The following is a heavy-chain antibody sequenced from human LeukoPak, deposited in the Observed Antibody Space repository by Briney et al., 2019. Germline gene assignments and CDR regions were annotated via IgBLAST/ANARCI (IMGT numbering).Heavy chain of an antibody. Sequence: GFLRLSCAASGFTFSSYGMHWVRQAPGKGLEGVAFIRYDGSNKYYADSVKGRFTISRDNSKNTLYLQMNSLRAEDTAVYYCAKDTLGYCSSTSCSYFDYWGQGTLVTVSS. J-gene: IGHJ4*02. V-gene: IGHV3-30*02. CDR2: IRYDGSNK. CDR3: AKDTLGYCSSTSCSYFDY. CDR1: GFTFSSYG. D-gene: IGHD2-2*01.